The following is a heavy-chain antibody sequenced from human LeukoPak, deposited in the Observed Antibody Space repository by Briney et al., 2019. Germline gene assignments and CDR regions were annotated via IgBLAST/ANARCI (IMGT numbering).Heavy chain of an antibody. CDR1: GYTFTSYG. CDR3: ARDVDDSSGYYGNWFDP. J-gene: IGHJ5*02. D-gene: IGHD3-22*01. CDR2: ISTYNGNT. V-gene: IGHV1-18*01. Sequence: ASVKVSCKASGYTFTSYGISWVRQAPGQGLEWMGWISTYNGNTNYTQKLQGRVTMTRDTSTNIAYMELRSLRSDDTAVYYCARDVDDSSGYYGNWFDPWGQGTLVTVSS.